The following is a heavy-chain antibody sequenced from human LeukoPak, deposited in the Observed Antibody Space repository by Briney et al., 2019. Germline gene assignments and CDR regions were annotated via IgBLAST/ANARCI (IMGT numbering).Heavy chain of an antibody. CDR2: MSPNNGHT. V-gene: IGHV1-8*01. Sequence: EASVTVSCKASGYTFTTYDINWVRQATGRGLAWLGWMSPNNGHTGYAQKFQGIVTLTRDTSKNTAYMELSSLTSEDTAEYYCARNPYGTGHFDPWGQGSLVTVSS. CDR1: GYTFTTYD. CDR3: ARNPYGTGHFDP. D-gene: IGHD2-8*02. J-gene: IGHJ5*02.